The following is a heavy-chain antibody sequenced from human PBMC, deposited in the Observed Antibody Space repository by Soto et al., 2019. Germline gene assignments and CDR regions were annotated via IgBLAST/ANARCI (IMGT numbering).Heavy chain of an antibody. Sequence: ASVKVSCKASGFTFTSSAVQWVRQARGQRLEWIGWIVVGSGNTNYAQKFQERVTITRDMSTSTAYMELSSLRSEDTAVYYCAATSGSYFPYYYGMDVWGQGTTVTVS. D-gene: IGHD1-26*01. CDR3: AATSGSYFPYYYGMDV. J-gene: IGHJ6*02. V-gene: IGHV1-58*01. CDR1: GFTFTSSA. CDR2: IVVGSGNT.